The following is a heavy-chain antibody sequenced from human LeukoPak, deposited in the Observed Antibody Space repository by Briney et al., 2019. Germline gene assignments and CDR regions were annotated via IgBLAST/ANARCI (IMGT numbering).Heavy chain of an antibody. J-gene: IGHJ4*02. D-gene: IGHD3-10*01. CDR1: GFTFEDHS. CDR3: ARDLEGVLLWFGEPRPFDY. V-gene: IGHV3-48*01. CDR2: ISSSSSTI. Sequence: PGGSLRLSCAASGFTFEDHSMNWVRQAPGKGLEWVSYISSSSSTIYYADSVKGRFTISRDNAKNSLYLQMNSLRAEDTAVYYCARDLEGVLLWFGEPRPFDYWGQGTLVTVSS.